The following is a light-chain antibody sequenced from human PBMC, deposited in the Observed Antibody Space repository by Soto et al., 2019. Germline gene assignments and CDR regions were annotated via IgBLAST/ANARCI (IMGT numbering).Light chain of an antibody. CDR1: SSNIGSNT. J-gene: IGLJ3*02. CDR3: ATWDNSLKAWV. V-gene: IGLV1-44*01. Sequence: QSVLTQPPSASETPGQRVIISCSGSSSNIGSNTVNWYHQLPGAAPKLLIYGNDQRPSGVPDRFSGSKSGTSASLAISGLQSEDEADYYCATWDNSLKAWVFGGGTKVTVL. CDR2: GND.